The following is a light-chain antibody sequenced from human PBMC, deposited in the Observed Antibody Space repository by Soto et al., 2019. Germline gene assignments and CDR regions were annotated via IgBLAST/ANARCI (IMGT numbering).Light chain of an antibody. CDR1: HNIGNN. J-gene: IGKJ4*01. CDR3: QHCYNWPVT. V-gene: IGKV3-15*01. CDR2: YAS. Sequence: VVLTQSPATLSVCPGETATFSCRASHNIGNNLAWYQHKPGQAPRLLISYASSGATGIPGRFSGSGSGTEFALTISSLQSEDSAVYYFQHCYNWPVTFGGGTKVEL.